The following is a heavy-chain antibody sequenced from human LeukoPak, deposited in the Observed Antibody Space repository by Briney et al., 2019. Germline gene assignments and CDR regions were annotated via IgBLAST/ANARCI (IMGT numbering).Heavy chain of an antibody. V-gene: IGHV4-59*08. CDR2: FSYSGST. J-gene: IGHJ6*02. CDR3: ARSDYYGSGRGSFDV. CDR1: GDSISSYY. D-gene: IGHD3-10*01. Sequence: SETLSLTCTVSGDSISSYYWSWIRQPPGKGLEWIGYFSYSGSTNYNPSLKSRVTISVDTSKNQFSLKLSSVTAADTAVYYCARSDYYGSGRGSFDVWGQGTTVTVSS.